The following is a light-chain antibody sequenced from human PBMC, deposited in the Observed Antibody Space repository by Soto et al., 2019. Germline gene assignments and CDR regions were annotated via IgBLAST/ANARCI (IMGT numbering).Light chain of an antibody. CDR1: HIVSTTY. Sequence: EIVLTQSAGTLSLSPGERATLSCRASHIVSTTYLAWYQQKPGQAPRLLIYGSSSRAPGIPDRFSGSVSGTDFTLTISRLEPDDFAVYYCQQYSSSWTFGQGTKVDIK. V-gene: IGKV3-20*01. J-gene: IGKJ1*01. CDR3: QQYSSSWT. CDR2: GSS.